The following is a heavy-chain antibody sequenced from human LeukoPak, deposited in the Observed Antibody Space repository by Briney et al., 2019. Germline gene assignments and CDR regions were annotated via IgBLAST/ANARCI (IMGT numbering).Heavy chain of an antibody. Sequence: ASVKVSCKTPGYTFTSYVISWGRQAPGHGVEWMGWVSAYNGNTNNAQKLQGRVTMTTDTSTSTAYMELRSLRSDDTAVYYCARWPYFDYWGQGTLVTVSS. CDR3: ARWPYFDY. CDR1: GYTFTSYV. CDR2: VSAYNGNT. V-gene: IGHV1-18*04. J-gene: IGHJ4*02.